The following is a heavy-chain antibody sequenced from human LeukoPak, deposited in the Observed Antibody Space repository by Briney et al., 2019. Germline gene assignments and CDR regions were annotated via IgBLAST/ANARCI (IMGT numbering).Heavy chain of an antibody. Sequence: SETLSLTCTVPGGSISSYYWSRIRQPPGKGLEWIGYIYYSGSTNYNPSLKSRVTISVDTSKNQFSLKLSSVTAADTAVYYCARRPSGSKPFDYWGQGTLVTVSS. V-gene: IGHV4-59*08. D-gene: IGHD6-25*01. CDR3: ARRPSGSKPFDY. CDR1: GGSISSYY. CDR2: IYYSGST. J-gene: IGHJ4*02.